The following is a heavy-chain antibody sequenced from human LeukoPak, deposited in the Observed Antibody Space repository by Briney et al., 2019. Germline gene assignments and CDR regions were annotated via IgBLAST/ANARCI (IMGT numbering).Heavy chain of an antibody. CDR3: ARQRGSGCLDY. D-gene: IGHD6-19*01. Sequence: GGSLRLSCAASRFTLSNYWMSWVRQAPGKGLEWAANIKQDGSETYYVDSVKGRFTISRDNAKNSLSLQMNSLRAEDTAVYYCARQRGSGCLDYWGQGTLVTVSS. J-gene: IGHJ4*02. V-gene: IGHV3-7*01. CDR1: RFTLSNYW. CDR2: IKQDGSET.